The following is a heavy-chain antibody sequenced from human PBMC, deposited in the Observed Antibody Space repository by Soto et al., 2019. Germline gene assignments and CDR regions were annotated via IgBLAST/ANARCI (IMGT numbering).Heavy chain of an antibody. CDR1: GGSISSYY. CDR3: ARVISLPGSFKHAVAGMDFDY. D-gene: IGHD6-19*01. V-gene: IGHV4-59*01. J-gene: IGHJ4*02. CDR2: IYYSGST. Sequence: QVQLQESGPGLVKPSETLSLTCTVSGGSISSYYWSWIRQPPGKGLEWIGYIYYSGSTNYNPSLKSRVTISVDTSKNQFSLKLSSVTAADTAVYYCARVISLPGSFKHAVAGMDFDYWGQGTLVTISS.